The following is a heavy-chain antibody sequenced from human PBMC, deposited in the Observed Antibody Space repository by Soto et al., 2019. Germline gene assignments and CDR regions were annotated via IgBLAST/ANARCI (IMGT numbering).Heavy chain of an antibody. D-gene: IGHD1-1*01. CDR1: GFTFSDYA. J-gene: IGHJ6*02. Sequence: GGSLRLSCAASGFTFSDYAMSWVRQAPGKGLEWVSAISGGGGSTYYADSVKGRFTVSRDNSKNTLYLQMNSLRGEDTAVYYCAKGRYNYYLYAMDFWGPGPMVTLSS. CDR2: ISGGGGST. CDR3: AKGRYNYYLYAMDF. V-gene: IGHV3-23*01.